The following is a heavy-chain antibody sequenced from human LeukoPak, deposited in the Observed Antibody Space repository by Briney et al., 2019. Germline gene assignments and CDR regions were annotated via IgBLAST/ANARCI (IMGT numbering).Heavy chain of an antibody. CDR1: GFTFSSYA. D-gene: IGHD2-2*01. CDR3: AKDYGIVVVPAAITFYFDY. CDR2: ISGSGGST. J-gene: IGHJ4*02. V-gene: IGHV3-23*01. Sequence: GGSLRLSCAASGFTFSSYAMSWVRQAPGKGLEWVSAISGSGGSTYYADSVKGRFTISRDNSKNTLYLQMNSLRAEDTAVYYCAKDYGIVVVPAAITFYFDYWGQGTLVTVSS.